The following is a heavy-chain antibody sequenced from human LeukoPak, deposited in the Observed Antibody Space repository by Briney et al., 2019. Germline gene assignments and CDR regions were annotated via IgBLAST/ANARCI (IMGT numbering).Heavy chain of an antibody. J-gene: IGHJ4*02. D-gene: IGHD3-22*01. CDR1: GGSISSGNYY. Sequence: SQTLSLTCTVSGGSISSGNYYWSWIRQHPGKGLEWIGYIYYSGSTYYNPSLKSRVTISVDTSKNQFSLKLSSVTAADTAVYYCARDSDSSGYYTNWGQGTLVTVSS. CDR2: IYYSGST. V-gene: IGHV4-31*03. CDR3: ARDSDSSGYYTN.